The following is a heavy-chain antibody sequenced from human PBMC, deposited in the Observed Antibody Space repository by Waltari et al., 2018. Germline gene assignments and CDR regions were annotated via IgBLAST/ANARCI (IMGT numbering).Heavy chain of an antibody. Sequence: EVQLLVSGGGLVQPGGSLRLACAASGFTVSSYAMSWVRQAPGNGLEWVSAISGSGGSTYYADSVKCRFTISRDNPKNTLYLQMNSLRAEDTAVDYCAKYATNDAFDIWGQGTMVTVSS. J-gene: IGHJ3*02. CDR2: ISGSGGST. CDR3: AKYATNDAFDI. CDR1: GFTVSSYA. V-gene: IGHV3-23*01.